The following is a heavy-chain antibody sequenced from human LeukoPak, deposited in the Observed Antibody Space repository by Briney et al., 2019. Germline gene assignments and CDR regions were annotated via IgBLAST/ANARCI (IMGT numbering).Heavy chain of an antibody. CDR1: GFTFSSYV. CDR3: ARGRGLIIPLDY. Sequence: GGSLRLSCAASGFTFSSYVMSWVRQAPGKGQEWVSGISGSGGITYYADSVKGRFTISRDNSKNTLCLQMNSLRAEDTAVYYCARGRGLIIPLDYWGQGTLVTVSS. CDR2: ISGSGGIT. J-gene: IGHJ4*02. V-gene: IGHV3-23*01. D-gene: IGHD3-10*01.